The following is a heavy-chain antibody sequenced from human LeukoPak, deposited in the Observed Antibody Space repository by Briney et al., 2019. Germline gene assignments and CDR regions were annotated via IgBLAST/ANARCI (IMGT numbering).Heavy chain of an antibody. D-gene: IGHD5-18*01. V-gene: IGHV3-7*04. Sequence: PGGSLRLSCAASGFTFSNFAMSWVRQAPGKGLEWVANVKQDGSEKYYVDSVKGRFTISRDNAKNSLYLQMNSLRAEDTAVYYCARDVLGTPNTASPVWNYWGQGTLVTVSS. CDR3: ARDVLGTPNTASPVWNY. CDR1: GFTFSNFA. CDR2: VKQDGSEK. J-gene: IGHJ4*02.